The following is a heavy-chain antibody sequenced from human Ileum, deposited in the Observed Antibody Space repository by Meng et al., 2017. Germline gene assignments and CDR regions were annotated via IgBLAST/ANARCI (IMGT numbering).Heavy chain of an antibody. CDR3: ARENTIFGVVWGSWFDP. J-gene: IGHJ5*02. CDR1: CGSISSGDYY. CDR2: IYYSGST. D-gene: IGHD3-3*01. Sequence: QVQLQESGPGLVKPSQTLSLNCTVSCGSISSGDYYWSWIRQPPGKGLEWIGYIYYSGSTYYNPSLKSRVTISVDTSKNQFSLKLSSVTAADTAVYYCARENTIFGVVWGSWFDPWGQGTLVTVSS. V-gene: IGHV4-30-4*01.